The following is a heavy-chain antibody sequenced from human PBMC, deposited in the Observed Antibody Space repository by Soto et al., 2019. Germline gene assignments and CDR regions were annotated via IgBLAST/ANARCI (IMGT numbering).Heavy chain of an antibody. CDR2: IYYSGST. CDR3: AGSTIFVCMDV. J-gene: IGHJ6*02. CDR1: GGSISSGDYY. V-gene: IGHV4-30-4*01. Sequence: SETLSLTCTVSGGSISSGDYYWSWIRQPPGRGLEWIGYIYYSGSTYYNPSLKSRVTISVDTSKNQFSLKLRSVTAADTAVYYCAGSTIFVCMDVWGQGTTVTVAS. D-gene: IGHD3-3*01.